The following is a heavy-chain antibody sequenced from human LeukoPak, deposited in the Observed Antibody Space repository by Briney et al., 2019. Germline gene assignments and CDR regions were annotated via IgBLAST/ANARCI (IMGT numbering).Heavy chain of an antibody. D-gene: IGHD3-3*01. V-gene: IGHV4-31*03. CDR1: GGSISSGGYY. CDR2: IYYSGST. J-gene: IGHJ6*02. Sequence: PSETLSLTCTVSGGSISSGGYYWSWIRQHPGKGLEWIGYIYYSGSTYYNPSLKSRVTISVDTSKNQFSLKLSSVTAADTAVYYCARGRITIFGAYYGMDVWGQGTTVTVSS. CDR3: ARGRITIFGAYYGMDV.